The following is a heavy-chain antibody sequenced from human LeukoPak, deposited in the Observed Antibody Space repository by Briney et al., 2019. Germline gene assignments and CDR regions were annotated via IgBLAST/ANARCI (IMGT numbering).Heavy chain of an antibody. D-gene: IGHD6-13*01. Sequence: ASVKVSCKASGYTFTGYYMHWVRQAPGQGLEWMGWINPNSGGTNYAQKFQGRVTMTRDTSISTAYMELSRLRSDDTAVYYCARDLSSSWSRAHDAFDIWGQGTMVTVSS. V-gene: IGHV1-2*02. J-gene: IGHJ3*02. CDR2: INPNSGGT. CDR3: ARDLSSSWSRAHDAFDI. CDR1: GYTFTGYY.